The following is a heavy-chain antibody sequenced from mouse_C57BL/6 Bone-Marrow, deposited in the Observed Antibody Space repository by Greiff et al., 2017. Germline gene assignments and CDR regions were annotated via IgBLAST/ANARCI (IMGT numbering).Heavy chain of an antibody. CDR2: IYPRSGNT. Sequence: QVQLQQSGAELARPGASVKLSCKASGYTFTSYGISWVKQRTGQGLEWIGEIYPRSGNTYYNEKFKGKATLTADKSSSTAYMELRSLTSEDSAVYFCARSGVTTVVKAYWGQGTLVTVSA. CDR3: ARSGVTTVVKAY. J-gene: IGHJ3*01. V-gene: IGHV1-81*01. CDR1: GYTFTSYG. D-gene: IGHD1-1*01.